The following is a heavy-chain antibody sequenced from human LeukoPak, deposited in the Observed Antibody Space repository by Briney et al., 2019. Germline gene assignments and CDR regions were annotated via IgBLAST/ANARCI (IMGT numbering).Heavy chain of an antibody. V-gene: IGHV3-30*18. CDR3: AKDRGFSYMSGSSGLDY. CDR2: ISYDGSHK. CDR1: GFTFSGYG. D-gene: IGHD3-10*01. J-gene: IGHJ4*02. Sequence: GESLRLSCAASGFTFSGYGMHWVRLAPGKGLEWVAVISYDGSHKYYADSLQGRFTISRDNPMNTLYLQMNTLRAEDTAIYYCAKDRGFSYMSGSSGLDYWGQGTLVTVAS.